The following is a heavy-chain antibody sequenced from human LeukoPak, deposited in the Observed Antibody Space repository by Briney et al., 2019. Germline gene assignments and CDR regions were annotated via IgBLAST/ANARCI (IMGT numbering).Heavy chain of an antibody. Sequence: ASVKVSCKASGYTFTSYYMHWVRQAPGQGLEWMGIINPSGGSTSYAQKFQGRVTMTRDMSTSTVYMELSSLRSEDTAVYSCARAPIAVAAHYWYFDLWGRGTLVTVSS. J-gene: IGHJ2*01. V-gene: IGHV1-46*01. CDR3: ARAPIAVAAHYWYFDL. CDR1: GYTFTSYY. CDR2: INPSGGST. D-gene: IGHD6-19*01.